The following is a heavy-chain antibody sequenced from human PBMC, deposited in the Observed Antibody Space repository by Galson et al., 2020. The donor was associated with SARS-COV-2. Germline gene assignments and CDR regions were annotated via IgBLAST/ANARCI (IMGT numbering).Heavy chain of an antibody. CDR1: GYSFTKYW. D-gene: IGHD3-22*01. CDR3: AKQKYDTYGYPEAFDI. CDR2: IYPGDSDT. Sequence: GESLKISCKGSGYSFTKYWIAWVRQMPGKGLEWIGIIYPGDSDTRYSPSLQGQVTISADKSINTAYLQWSSLKASDSAMYYCAKQKYDTYGYPEAFDIWGQGTMVTVSS. J-gene: IGHJ3*02. V-gene: IGHV5-51*01.